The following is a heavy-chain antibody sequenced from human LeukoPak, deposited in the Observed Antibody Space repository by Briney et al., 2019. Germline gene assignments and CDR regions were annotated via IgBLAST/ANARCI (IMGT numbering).Heavy chain of an antibody. V-gene: IGHV1-69*05. CDR1: GGTFSSYA. CDR2: IIPIFGTA. CDR3: ARGSDYDFWSGYSSFDY. D-gene: IGHD3-3*01. J-gene: IGHJ4*02. Sequence: SVKVSFKASGGTFSSYAISWVRQAPGQGLEWMGGIIPIFGTANYAQKFQGRVTITTDESTSTAYMELSSLRSEDTAVYYCARGSDYDFWSGYSSFDYWGQGTLVTVSS.